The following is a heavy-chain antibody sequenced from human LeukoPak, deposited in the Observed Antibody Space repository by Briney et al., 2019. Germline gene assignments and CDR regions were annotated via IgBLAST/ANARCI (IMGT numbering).Heavy chain of an antibody. D-gene: IGHD3-10*01. CDR1: GGSISSGGYS. CDR2: IYHSGST. V-gene: IGHV4-30-2*01. J-gene: IGHJ3*02. Sequence: SETLSLTCAVSGGSISSGGYSWSWIRQPPGKGLEWIGYIYHSGSTYYNPSLKSRVTISVDRSKNQFSLKLSSVTAADTAVYYCARGSYGSDRMGAFDIWAKGQWSPSLQ. CDR3: ARGSYGSDRMGAFDI.